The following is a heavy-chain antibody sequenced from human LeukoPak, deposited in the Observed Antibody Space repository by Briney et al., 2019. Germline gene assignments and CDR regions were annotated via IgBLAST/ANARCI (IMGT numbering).Heavy chain of an antibody. D-gene: IGHD3-10*01. CDR1: GFTFSSYG. J-gene: IGHJ4*02. Sequence: GGTLRLSCAASGFTFSSYGMSWVRQAPGKGLEWVSAISGSGGSTYYADSVKGRFTISRDNSKNTLYLQMNSLRAEDTAVYYCAKRTDGSGSHDFDYWGQGTLVTVSS. CDR2: ISGSGGST. CDR3: AKRTDGSGSHDFDY. V-gene: IGHV3-23*01.